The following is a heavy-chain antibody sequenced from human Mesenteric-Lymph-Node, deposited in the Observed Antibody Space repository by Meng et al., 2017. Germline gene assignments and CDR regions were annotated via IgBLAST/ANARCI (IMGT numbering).Heavy chain of an antibody. CDR2: IKGNTGDP. CDR1: GYTFTSYA. J-gene: IGHJ4*02. Sequence: QVHLVQSGSELKKPGASVKVSCKASGYTFTSYAINSVRQAPGQGLEWMGWIKGNTGDPAYAQGFTGRFVFSLDTSVSTAYLEISSLETEDTAVYYCARLSWGVTGNDYWGQGTLVTVSS. CDR3: ARLSWGVTGNDY. D-gene: IGHD6-19*01. V-gene: IGHV7-4-1*02.